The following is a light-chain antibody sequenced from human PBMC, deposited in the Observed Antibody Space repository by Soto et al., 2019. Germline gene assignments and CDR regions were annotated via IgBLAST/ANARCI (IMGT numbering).Light chain of an antibody. Sequence: DIQMTQSPASVSASVGDRVTISCRASQSIGRNLNWYQQKPGKAPTLLIFTSSSLQSGVPSRFSGSGSGTDFILTISSLQPEDFATYYCQQSYSTPPTFGQGTKVDI. CDR1: QSIGRN. CDR2: TSS. J-gene: IGKJ1*01. V-gene: IGKV1-39*01. CDR3: QQSYSTPPT.